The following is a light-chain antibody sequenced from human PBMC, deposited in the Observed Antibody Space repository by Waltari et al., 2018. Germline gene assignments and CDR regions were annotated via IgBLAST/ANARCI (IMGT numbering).Light chain of an antibody. CDR1: ISDIGLFKV. V-gene: IGLV2-23*02. Sequence: QSALTQPASVSASPGQSITVSSSGSISDIGLFKVVSWFQQYPGTPPRFIIYEVDKMPPGSSDLFSATKSGNVASLTISGLQADDEAGYYCCSFTSSSTYVVGSGTTVTVL. CDR3: CSFTSSSTYV. J-gene: IGLJ1*01. CDR2: EVD.